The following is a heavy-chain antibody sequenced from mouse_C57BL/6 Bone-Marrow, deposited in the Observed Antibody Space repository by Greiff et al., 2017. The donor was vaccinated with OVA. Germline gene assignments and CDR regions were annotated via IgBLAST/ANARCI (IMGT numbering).Heavy chain of an antibody. CDR1: GFTFSDYY. D-gene: IGHD1-1*01. CDR2: ISNGGGST. J-gene: IGHJ3*01. Sequence: DVMLVESGGGLVQPGGSLKLSCAASGFTFSDYYMYWVRQTPEKRLEWVAYISNGGGSTYYPDTVKGRFTISRDNAKNTLYLQMSRLKSEDTAMYYCARHITTGRVPWFAYWGQGTLVTVSA. V-gene: IGHV5-12*01. CDR3: ARHITTGRVPWFAY.